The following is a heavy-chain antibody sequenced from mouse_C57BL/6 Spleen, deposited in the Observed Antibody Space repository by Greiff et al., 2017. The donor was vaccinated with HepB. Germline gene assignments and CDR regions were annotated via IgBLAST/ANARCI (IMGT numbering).Heavy chain of an antibody. J-gene: IGHJ2*01. CDR3: ARGTTADY. CDR1: GYTFTDYY. CDR2: INPNNGGT. Sequence: EVQLQQSGPELVKPGASVKISCKASGYTFTDYYMNWVKQSHGKSLEWIGDINPNNGGTSYNQKFTGKATLTVDKSSSTAYMELRSLTSEDSAVYYCARGTTADYWGQGTTLTVSS. V-gene: IGHV1-26*01. D-gene: IGHD1-2*01.